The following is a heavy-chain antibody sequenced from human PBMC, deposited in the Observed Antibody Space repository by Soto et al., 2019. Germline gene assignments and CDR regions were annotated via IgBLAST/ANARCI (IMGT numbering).Heavy chain of an antibody. CDR2: MNPNSGNT. D-gene: IGHD5-12*01. Sequence: GASVKVSCKASGYTFTSYDINWVRQATGQGLEWMGWMNPNSGNTGYAQKFQGRVTMTRNTSISTAYMELSSLRSEDTAVYYCAREFRDIVATVGRYYYYGMGVWGQGTTVTSP. J-gene: IGHJ6*02. CDR1: GYTFTSYD. CDR3: AREFRDIVATVGRYYYYGMGV. V-gene: IGHV1-8*01.